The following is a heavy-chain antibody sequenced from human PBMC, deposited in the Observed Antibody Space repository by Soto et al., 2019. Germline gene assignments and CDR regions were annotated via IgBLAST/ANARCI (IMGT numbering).Heavy chain of an antibody. CDR1: GFTFSNYG. Sequence: QVQLVESGGGVVQPERSLRLSCAASGFTFSNYGMHWVRQAPGKGLEWVAAISGDGRDTYYGDSVRGRFTISRDNARNTLYVQMNGLRTEDTAVCSCVHGTAGARRWLCYWGQGTLVTVSS. D-gene: IGHD5-12*01. CDR2: ISGDGRDT. V-gene: IGHV3-30*03. J-gene: IGHJ4*02. CDR3: VHGTAGARRWLCY.